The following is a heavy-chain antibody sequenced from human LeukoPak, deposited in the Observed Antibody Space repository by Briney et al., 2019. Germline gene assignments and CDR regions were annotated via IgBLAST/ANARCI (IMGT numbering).Heavy chain of an antibody. V-gene: IGHV3-7*03. D-gene: IGHD3-3*02. CDR3: AKSGSSVFWS. CDR1: GFTFTNHW. Sequence: GGSLRLSCAASGFTFTNHWMSWVRLAPGKGLEWVANIKEDGSEKYYVDSVKGRFTVSRDNVKNSLFLQMNSLRVDDTAVYYCAKSGSSVFWSWGQGTLVTVSS. J-gene: IGHJ5*02. CDR2: IKEDGSEK.